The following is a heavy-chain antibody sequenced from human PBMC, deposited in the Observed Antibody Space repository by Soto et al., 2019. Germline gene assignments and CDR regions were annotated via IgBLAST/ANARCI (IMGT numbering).Heavy chain of an antibody. CDR2: VHYRGRS. D-gene: IGHD2-8*01. V-gene: IGHV4-39*01. J-gene: IGHJ4*02. CDR1: GGSVSNSNYY. Sequence: PSETLSLTCTVSGGSVSNSNYYWGWIRQSPGKGLEWIGSVHYRGRSYSKSSVKSRVTISVDTSKDQFSLNLNSVTASDTAVYYCVSQRTSVLTQAYFDYWGPGALVTVYS. CDR3: VSQRTSVLTQAYFDY.